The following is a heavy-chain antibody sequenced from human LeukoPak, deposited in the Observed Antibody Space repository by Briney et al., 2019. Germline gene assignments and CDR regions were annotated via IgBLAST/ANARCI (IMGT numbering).Heavy chain of an antibody. D-gene: IGHD6-19*01. J-gene: IGHJ5*02. Sequence: SVKVSCKASGGTFSSYAISWVRQAPGQGLEWMGGIIPIFGTANYAQKFQGRVTITADESTSTAYMELSSLRSEDTAVYYWAREPMQWLTTRWFDPWGQGTLVTVSS. CDR1: GGTFSSYA. CDR3: AREPMQWLTTRWFDP. V-gene: IGHV1-69*13. CDR2: IIPIFGTA.